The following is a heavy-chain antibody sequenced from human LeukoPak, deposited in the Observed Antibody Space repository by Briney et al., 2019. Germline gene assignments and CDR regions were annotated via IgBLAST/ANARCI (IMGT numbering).Heavy chain of an antibody. CDR2: IYSGGST. Sequence: TGGSLRLSCAASGFTVSTNYMSWVRQAPGKGLEWVSIIYSGGSTYYADSVKGRFTISRDNAKNSLYLQMNSLRAEDTAVYYCAKTLYSSGWFDPWGQGTLVTVSS. V-gene: IGHV3-53*01. J-gene: IGHJ5*02. CDR1: GFTVSTNY. CDR3: AKTLYSSGWFDP. D-gene: IGHD6-19*01.